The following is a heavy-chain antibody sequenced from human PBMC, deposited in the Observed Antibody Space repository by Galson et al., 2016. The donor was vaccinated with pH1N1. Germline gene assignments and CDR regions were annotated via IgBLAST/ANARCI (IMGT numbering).Heavy chain of an antibody. CDR1: GFPFSDYW. J-gene: IGHJ4*02. CDR3: ARNGGGIDY. V-gene: IGHV3-74*01. D-gene: IGHD3-16*01. CDR2: IDNGGGGT. Sequence: SLRLSCAASGFPFSDYWMHWVRQAPGQGLDWVARIDNGGGGTSHADTVRGRFAISRDTTENMLYMQLNSLRTDDTAVYYCARNGGGIDYWGQGALVTVSS.